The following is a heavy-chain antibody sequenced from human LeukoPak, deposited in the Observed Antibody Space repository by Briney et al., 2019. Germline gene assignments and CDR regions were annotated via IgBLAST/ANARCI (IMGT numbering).Heavy chain of an antibody. V-gene: IGHV4-34*01. Sequence: SETLSLTCAVYGGSFSGYYWSWIRRPPGKGLEWIGEINHSGSTNYNPSLKSRVTISVDTSKNQFSLKLSSVTAADTAVYYCARGVPDTAMVLYYFDYWGQGTLVTVSS. J-gene: IGHJ4*02. D-gene: IGHD5-18*01. CDR3: ARGVPDTAMVLYYFDY. CDR1: GGSFSGYY. CDR2: INHSGST.